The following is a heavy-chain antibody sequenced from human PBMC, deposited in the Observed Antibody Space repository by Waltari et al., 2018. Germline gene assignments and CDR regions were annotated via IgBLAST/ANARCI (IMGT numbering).Heavy chain of an antibody. CDR1: RGTFSNYA. CDR2: IIPIFGTA. J-gene: IGHJ4*02. D-gene: IGHD3-16*01. Sequence: QVQLVQSGAEVKKPGSSVKVSCEASRGTFSNYAISWVRQAPGQGLEWMGGIIPIFGTANYALQFQGRVTITADKSTSTAYMELSSLRSEDTAVYYCARAVKDGGTPNYDYWGQGTLVTVSS. V-gene: IGHV1-69*06. CDR3: ARAVKDGGTPNYDY.